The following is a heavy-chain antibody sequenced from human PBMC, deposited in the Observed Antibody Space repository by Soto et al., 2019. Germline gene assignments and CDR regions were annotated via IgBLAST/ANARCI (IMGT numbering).Heavy chain of an antibody. CDR2: ISYDGSNK. V-gene: IGHV3-30-3*01. Sequence: GSLRLSCAASGFTFSSYAMHWVRQAPGKGLEWVAVISYDGSNKYYADSVKGRFTISRDNSKNTLYLQMNSLRAEDTAVYYCARVNSSSWYEVHQRYYYYGMDVWGQGTTVTVSS. CDR1: GFTFSSYA. D-gene: IGHD6-13*01. J-gene: IGHJ6*02. CDR3: ARVNSSSWYEVHQRYYYYGMDV.